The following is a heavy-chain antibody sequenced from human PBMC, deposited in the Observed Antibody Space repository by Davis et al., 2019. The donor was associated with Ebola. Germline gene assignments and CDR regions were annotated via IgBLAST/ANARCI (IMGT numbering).Heavy chain of an antibody. CDR3: ARTVGATIYFDY. J-gene: IGHJ4*02. CDR1: GFTFSSYS. CDR2: ISSSSSYI. V-gene: IGHV3-21*01. Sequence: GESLKISCAASGFTFSSYSMNWVRQAPGKGLEWVSSISSSSSYIYYADSVKGRFTISRDNSKNTLYLQMNSLRAEDTAVYYCARTVGATIYFDYWGQGTLVTVSS. D-gene: IGHD1-26*01.